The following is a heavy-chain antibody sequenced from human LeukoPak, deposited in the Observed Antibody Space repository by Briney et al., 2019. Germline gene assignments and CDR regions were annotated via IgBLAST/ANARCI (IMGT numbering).Heavy chain of an antibody. CDR3: AREGVAAAGTWWFDP. CDR2: IIPILGIA. D-gene: IGHD6-13*01. J-gene: IGHJ5*02. V-gene: IGHV1-69*04. Sequence: SVKVSCKASVGTFSSYAISWVRQAPGQGLEWMGRIIPILGIANYAQKFQGRVTITADKSTSTAYMELSSLRAEDTAVYYCAREGVAAAGTWWFDPWGQGTLVTVSS. CDR1: VGTFSSYA.